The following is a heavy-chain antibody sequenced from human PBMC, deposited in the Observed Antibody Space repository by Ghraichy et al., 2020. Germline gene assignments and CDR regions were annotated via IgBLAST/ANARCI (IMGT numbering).Heavy chain of an antibody. CDR1: GFTFSSYS. D-gene: IGHD5-18*01. CDR3: ARDNVWDSYAELAGMEV. J-gene: IGHJ6*02. V-gene: IGHV3-21*01. CDR2: ISSSSSYI. Sequence: GGSLRLSCAASGFTFSSYSMNWVRQAPGKGLEWVSSISSSSSYIYYADSVKGRFTISRDNAKNSLYLQMNSLRAEDTAVYYCARDNVWDSYAELAGMEVCSQETTVTVSS.